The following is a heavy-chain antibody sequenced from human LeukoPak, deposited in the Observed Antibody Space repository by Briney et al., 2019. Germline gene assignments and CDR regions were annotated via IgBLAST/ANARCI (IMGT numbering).Heavy chain of an antibody. CDR3: ARRRGLAAPRGGDWFDP. V-gene: IGHV4-59*08. CDR1: GGSISSYY. J-gene: IGHJ5*02. Sequence: SETLSLTCTVSGGSISSYYWSWIRQPPGKGLEWIGYIYYSGCTNYNPSLKSRVTISVDTSKNQFSLKLSSVTAADTAVYYCARRRGLAAPRGGDWFDPWGQGTLVTVSS. D-gene: IGHD6-6*01. CDR2: IYYSGCT.